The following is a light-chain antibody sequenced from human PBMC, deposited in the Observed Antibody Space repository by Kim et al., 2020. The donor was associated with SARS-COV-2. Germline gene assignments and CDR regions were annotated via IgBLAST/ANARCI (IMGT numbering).Light chain of an antibody. CDR2: DAS. J-gene: IGKJ4*01. CDR3: QQLKSSPVT. V-gene: IGKV1-9*01. Sequence: SAFVGDRVTLTCRASQGVGNYFAWYQQKPGKAPKLLIYDASTLQSGVPSRFSGSGSGTEFSLTILSLQPEDFATYHCQQLKSSPVTFGGGTKLEI. CDR1: QGVGNY.